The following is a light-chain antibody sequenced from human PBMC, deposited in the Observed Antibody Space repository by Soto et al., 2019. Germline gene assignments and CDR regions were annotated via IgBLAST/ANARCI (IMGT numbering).Light chain of an antibody. Sequence: DIQMTQSPSTLSASVGDRVTITCRASQSISSWLAWYQQKPGKAPKLLIYKASSLESGVPSRFSGSGSGTDFTFTISSLQPEDSATYDCQQYDNLPLTFGGGTKVDIK. CDR1: QSISSW. CDR2: KAS. J-gene: IGKJ4*01. CDR3: QQYDNLPLT. V-gene: IGKV1-5*03.